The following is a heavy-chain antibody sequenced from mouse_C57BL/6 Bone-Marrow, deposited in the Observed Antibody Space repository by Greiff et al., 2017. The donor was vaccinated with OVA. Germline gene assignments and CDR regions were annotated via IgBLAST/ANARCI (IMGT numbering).Heavy chain of an antibody. Sequence: EVKLQESGGGLVKPGGSLKLSCAASGFTFSSYAMSWVRQTPEKRLEWVATISDGGSYTYYPDNVKGRFTISRDNAKNNLYLQMSHLKSEDTAMYYCARGRSMMVTSAWFAYWGQGTLVTVSA. CDR3: ARGRSMMVTSAWFAY. J-gene: IGHJ3*01. V-gene: IGHV5-4*03. CDR2: ISDGGSYT. CDR1: GFTFSSYA. D-gene: IGHD2-3*01.